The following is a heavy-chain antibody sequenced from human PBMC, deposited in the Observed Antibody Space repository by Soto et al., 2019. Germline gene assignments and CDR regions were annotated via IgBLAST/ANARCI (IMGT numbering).Heavy chain of an antibody. CDR2: ISYDGSNK. J-gene: IGHJ1*01. V-gene: IGHV3-30*03. CDR1: GFTFSSYG. Sequence: GGSLRLSCAASGFTFSSYGMHWVRQAPGKGLEWVAVISYDGSNKYYADSVKGRFTISRDNSKNTLYLQMNSLRAEDTAVYYCAGYCSGGSCYSDPEYFQHWGQGTLVTVSS. D-gene: IGHD2-15*01. CDR3: AGYCSGGSCYSDPEYFQH.